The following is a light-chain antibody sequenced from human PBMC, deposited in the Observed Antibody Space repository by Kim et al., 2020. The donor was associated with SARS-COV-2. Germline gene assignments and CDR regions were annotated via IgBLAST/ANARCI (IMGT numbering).Light chain of an antibody. CDR3: QSYDSSNWV. Sequence: GKTVTISCTRSSGSLASNYVQWYQQRPGSAPTNVIYVDNQRPAGVPDRFSGSIDSSSNSASLTISGLKTKDEADYYCQSYDSSNWVFGGGTQLTVL. CDR2: VDN. J-gene: IGLJ3*02. CDR1: SGSLASNY. V-gene: IGLV6-57*03.